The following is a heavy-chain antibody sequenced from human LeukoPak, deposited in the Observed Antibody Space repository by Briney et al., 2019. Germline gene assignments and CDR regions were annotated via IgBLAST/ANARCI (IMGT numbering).Heavy chain of an antibody. V-gene: IGHV3-23*01. CDR3: AKDVNGYNYGSYAFDI. J-gene: IGHJ3*02. Sequence: GGSLRLSCAASGFTFSSYGMSCVRQAPGKGLEWVSAISGSGGSTDYADSVKGRFTVSRDNSRNTLYLQMNSLRAEDTAVYYGAKDVNGYNYGSYAFDIWGQGTMVTVSS. CDR1: GFTFSSYG. D-gene: IGHD5-18*01. CDR2: ISGSGGST.